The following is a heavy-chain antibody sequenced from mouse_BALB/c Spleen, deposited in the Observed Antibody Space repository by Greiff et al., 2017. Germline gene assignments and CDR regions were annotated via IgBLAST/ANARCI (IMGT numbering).Heavy chain of an antibody. CDR1: GFTFSDYY. V-gene: IGHV5-4*02. J-gene: IGHJ4*01. CDR3: ARGEIRHAMDY. CDR2: ISDGGSYT. Sequence: EVMLVESGGGLVKPGGSLKLSCAASGFTFSDYYMYWVRQTPEKRLEWVATISDGGSYTYYPDSVKGRFTISRDNAKNNLYLQMSSLKSEDTAMYYCARGEIRHAMDYWGQGTSVTVAS.